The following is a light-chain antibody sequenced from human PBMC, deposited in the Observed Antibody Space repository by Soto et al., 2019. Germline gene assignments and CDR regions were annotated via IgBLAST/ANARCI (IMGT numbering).Light chain of an antibody. J-gene: IGLJ1*01. Sequence: QSALTQPASVSGSPGQSITISCTGTSSDVGSYNLVSWYQQHPGKAPKLMIYEGSKRPSGVFNRFSGSKSGNTASLTISGLQAEDEADYYCCSYAGSSTSFDVFGTGTKLTVL. CDR2: EGS. CDR3: CSYAGSSTSFDV. V-gene: IGLV2-23*01. CDR1: SSDVGSYNL.